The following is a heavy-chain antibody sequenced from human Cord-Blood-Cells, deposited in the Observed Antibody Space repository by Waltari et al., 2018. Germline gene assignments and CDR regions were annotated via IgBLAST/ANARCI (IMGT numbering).Heavy chain of an antibody. D-gene: IGHD2-2*01. Sequence: QVQLQQWGAGLLKPSETLSLTCAVYGGSFSGYSWSWIRQPPGKGLEWIGEINHMGSTNYNPSHKRRVSISVDTSKNQCSLKLSSVTAADTAVYYCARGGIVVVPAAIYTFDYWGQGTLVTVSS. V-gene: IGHV4-34*01. CDR3: ARGGIVVVPAAIYTFDY. J-gene: IGHJ4*02. CDR2: INHMGST. CDR1: GGSFSGYS.